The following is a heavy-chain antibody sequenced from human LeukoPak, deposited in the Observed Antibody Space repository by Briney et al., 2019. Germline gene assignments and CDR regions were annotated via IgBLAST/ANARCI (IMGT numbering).Heavy chain of an antibody. Sequence: GGSLRLSCVASGFTFSSYAMSWVRQAPGKGLEWVSGISGGGGSTYYADSVEGRFTISRDNSKNTLFLQMNSLRAEDTAVYYCAKETYSSGWYPYFDYWGEGTLVTVSS. CDR3: AKETYSSGWYPYFDY. CDR1: GFTFSSYA. CDR2: ISGGGGST. J-gene: IGHJ4*02. V-gene: IGHV3-23*01. D-gene: IGHD6-19*01.